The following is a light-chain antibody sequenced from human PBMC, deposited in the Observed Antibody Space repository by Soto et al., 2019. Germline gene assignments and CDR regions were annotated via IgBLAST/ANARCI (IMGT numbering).Light chain of an antibody. CDR1: QSISSW. CDR2: KAS. J-gene: IGKJ2*01. V-gene: IGKV1-5*03. CDR3: PQYDRYPFT. Sequence: DIQMTQSPSILYASVGDRVTITCRASQSISSWLAWYQQKPGKAPKLLIYKASSLETWVPSSFSGSGSETEFTLTISSLQPDDFAPDYCPQYDRYPFTFGQGTILAIK.